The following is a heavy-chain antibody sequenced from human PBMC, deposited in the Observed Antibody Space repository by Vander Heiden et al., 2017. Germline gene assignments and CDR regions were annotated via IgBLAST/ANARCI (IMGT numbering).Heavy chain of an antibody. CDR3: ARSAESYDLLTQYYTDYCEL. Sequence: QVHLQESGPGLVEPSETLSLTCTVSGESIGDYYWSWIRQPPGKGLEWIGYIYYTGSTNYSPSFKGRIAMSVDTSKNQFSLRLNSVTAADTALYYCARSAESYDLLTQYYTDYCELWGQGAQGTVSS. CDR2: IYYTGST. D-gene: IGHD3-9*01. V-gene: IGHV4-59*01. CDR1: GESIGDYY. J-gene: IGHJ4*02.